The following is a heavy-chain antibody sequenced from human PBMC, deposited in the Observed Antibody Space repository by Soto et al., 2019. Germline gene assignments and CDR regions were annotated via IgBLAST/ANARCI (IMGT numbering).Heavy chain of an antibody. CDR2: ISGGGGST. J-gene: IGHJ4*02. CDR1: GFTFSSYA. CDR3: AKDRADCSSTSCYFDY. Sequence: EGQLLESGGGLVQPGGSLRLSCAASGFTFSSYAMSWVRQAPGKGLEWVSGISGGGGSTYYADSVKGRFTISRDNSKNTLYLQMNSLRAEDTAIDYCAKDRADCSSTSCYFDYWGQGALVTVSS. V-gene: IGHV3-23*01. D-gene: IGHD2-2*01.